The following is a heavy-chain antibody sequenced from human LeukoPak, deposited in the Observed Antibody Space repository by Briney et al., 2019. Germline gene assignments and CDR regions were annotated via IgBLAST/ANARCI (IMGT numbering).Heavy chain of an antibody. J-gene: IGHJ4*02. V-gene: IGHV3-9*01. CDR1: GFTFDDYA. CDR3: ARGDYYDFQLDY. CDR2: ISWNSGSI. Sequence: PGRSLRLSCAASGFTFDDYAMHWVRQAPGKGLEWVSGISWNSGSIGYADSVKGRFTISRDNAKNSLYLQMNSLRAEDTAVYYCARGDYYDFQLDYWGQGTLVTVSS. D-gene: IGHD3-22*01.